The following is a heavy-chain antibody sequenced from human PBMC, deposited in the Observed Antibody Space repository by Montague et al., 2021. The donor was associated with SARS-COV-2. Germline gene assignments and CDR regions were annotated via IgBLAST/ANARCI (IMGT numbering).Heavy chain of an antibody. CDR3: AILSRRTAAGTRDYFGLDV. CDR1: GDSISTSTW. CDR2: IFHSGTI. D-gene: IGHD6-13*01. Sequence: SETLSLTCRVSGDSISTSTWWTWVRQTPGKGLEWIGEIFHSGTINYNPSLKGRVSISVDKSNNQFSLRLSSLIAADTAVYYCAILSRRTAAGTRDYFGLDVWGQGTTVVVSS. J-gene: IGHJ6*02. V-gene: IGHV4-4*02.